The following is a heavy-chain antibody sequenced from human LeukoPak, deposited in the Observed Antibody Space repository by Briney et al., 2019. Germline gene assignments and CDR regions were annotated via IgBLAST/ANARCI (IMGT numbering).Heavy chain of an antibody. Sequence: GGSLRLSCAASGFTFSSYDMPWVRQATGKGLEWVSAIGTAGDTYYPGSVKGRFTISRENAKNSLYLQMNSLRAGDTAVYYCAREDCSGGSCHFDYWGQGTLVTVSS. D-gene: IGHD2-15*01. CDR3: AREDCSGGSCHFDY. V-gene: IGHV3-13*01. CDR2: IGTAGDT. J-gene: IGHJ4*02. CDR1: GFTFSSYD.